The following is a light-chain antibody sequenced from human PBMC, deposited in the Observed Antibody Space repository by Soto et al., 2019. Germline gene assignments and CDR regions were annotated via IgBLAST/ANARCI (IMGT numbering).Light chain of an antibody. J-gene: IGLJ3*02. V-gene: IGLV2-23*01. CDR1: SGDVGSYDL. CDR2: EGS. Sequence: QSALTQPASVSGSPGQSITISCTGTSGDVGSYDLVSWYQQHPGKAPKLLIYEGSKRPSGVSNRFSGSKSGTTASLTISGLQTEDESDYYCCSYAGSHTWVFGGGTQLTVL. CDR3: CSYAGSHTWV.